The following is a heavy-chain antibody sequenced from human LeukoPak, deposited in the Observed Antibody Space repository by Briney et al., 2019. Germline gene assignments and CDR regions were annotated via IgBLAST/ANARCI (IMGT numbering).Heavy chain of an antibody. D-gene: IGHD1-1*01. J-gene: IGHJ5*02. CDR1: GGSISSSSYY. CDR2: IYYSGST. Sequence: LETLSLTCTVSGGSISSSSYYWGWIRQPPGKGLEWIGSIYYSGSTYYNPSLKSRVTMSVDTSKKQFSLKLSSVTAADTAVYYCARHAVEAASRWFDPWGQGTLVTVSS. V-gene: IGHV4-39*01. CDR3: ARHAVEAASRWFDP.